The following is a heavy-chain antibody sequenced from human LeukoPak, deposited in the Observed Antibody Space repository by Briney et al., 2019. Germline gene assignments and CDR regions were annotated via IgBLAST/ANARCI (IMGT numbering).Heavy chain of an antibody. Sequence: GGSLRLSCAASGFAFNTYAMHWVRQAPGQGLEWISSISSLGRSYKYYADSVKGRFTISRDDAKNSLYLQMNSLRAGDTAVYYCVRPSIDDYGDCGYWGQGTLVTVSS. CDR1: GFAFNTYA. CDR3: VRPSIDDYGDCGY. V-gene: IGHV3-21*01. CDR2: ISSLGRSYK. J-gene: IGHJ4*02. D-gene: IGHD4-17*01.